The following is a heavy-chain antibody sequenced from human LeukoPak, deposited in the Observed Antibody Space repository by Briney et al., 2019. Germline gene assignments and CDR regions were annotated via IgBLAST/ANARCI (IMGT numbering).Heavy chain of an antibody. CDR1: GGSFSGYY. J-gene: IGHJ5*01. V-gene: IGHV4-34*01. CDR3: ARGSPYYYGSGNWFDS. D-gene: IGHD3-10*01. Sequence: PSETLSLSCAVYGGSFSGYYWSWIRQPPGKGLEWIGEINHSGSTNYNPSLKSRVTISVDTSKNQFSLKLSSVTAADTAVYYCARGSPYYYGSGNWFDSWGQGPLVTVSS. CDR2: INHSGST.